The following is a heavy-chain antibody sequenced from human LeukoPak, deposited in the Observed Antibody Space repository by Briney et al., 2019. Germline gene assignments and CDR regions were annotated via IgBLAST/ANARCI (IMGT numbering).Heavy chain of an antibody. J-gene: IGHJ3*02. CDR2: IESDGSST. CDR1: GSTFSDYW. V-gene: IGHV3-74*01. D-gene: IGHD3-9*01. Sequence: GGSLRLSCAASGSTFSDYWMHWVRQGPGKGLEWVSRIESDGSSTSYADSVKGRFTISRDNAKNTLYLQMNSLRAEDTAVYYCARSYYDILTGYWVDDTFDIWGQGTMVTVSS. CDR3: ARSYYDILTGYWVDDTFDI.